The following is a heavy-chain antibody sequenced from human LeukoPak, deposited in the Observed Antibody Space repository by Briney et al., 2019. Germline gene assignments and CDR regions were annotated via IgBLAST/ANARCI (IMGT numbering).Heavy chain of an antibody. CDR3: ARDQGGSYYEVDAFDI. V-gene: IGHV3-30*02. D-gene: IGHD1-26*01. CDR1: GFIFSTYG. J-gene: IGHJ3*02. Sequence: GGSLRLSCAASGFIFSTYGMHWVRQAPGKGLEWVAFMRYDRNNKYHADSVKGRFTISRDNSKNTLYLQMNSLRAEDTAVYYCARDQGGSYYEVDAFDIWGQGTMVTVSS. CDR2: MRYDRNNK.